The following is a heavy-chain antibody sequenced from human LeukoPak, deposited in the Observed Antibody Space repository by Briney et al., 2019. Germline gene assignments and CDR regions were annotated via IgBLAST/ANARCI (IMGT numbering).Heavy chain of an antibody. J-gene: IGHJ4*02. CDR1: GYTFNANY. D-gene: IGHD3-22*01. CDR2: INPNSGET. Sequence: ASVKVSCKASGYTFNANYIHWVRQAPGQGLEWMGWINPNSGETNYSQKFQGRVIVTRDTSISTAYMELSRLTSDDTAVYYCARVNYYDSSGSHDYWGQGTLVTVSS. CDR3: ARVNYYDSSGSHDY. V-gene: IGHV1-2*02.